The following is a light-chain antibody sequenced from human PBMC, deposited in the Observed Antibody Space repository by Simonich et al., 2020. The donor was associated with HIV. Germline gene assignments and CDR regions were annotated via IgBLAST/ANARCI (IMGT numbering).Light chain of an antibody. J-gene: IGKJ1*01. CDR2: WAA. Sequence: DIVMTQAPDSLAVSLGERATINCKSSQTFLYSSNNKNYLAWYQQKPGPPPKLLIYWAATRQSGFPDRFSGSGSGTDFTLTISSRQAEDVAVYYCQQYYSTPWTFGQGTKLEIK. V-gene: IGKV4-1*01. CDR1: QTFLYSSNNKNY. CDR3: QQYYSTPWT.